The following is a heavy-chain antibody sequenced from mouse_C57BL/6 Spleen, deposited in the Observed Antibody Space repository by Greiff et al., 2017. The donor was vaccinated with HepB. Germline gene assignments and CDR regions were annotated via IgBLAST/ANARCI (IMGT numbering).Heavy chain of an antibody. J-gene: IGHJ2*01. D-gene: IGHD2-3*01. V-gene: IGHV5-9*01. CDR1: GFTFSSYT. CDR3: ARYDGYPDY. Sequence: EVQGVESGGGLVKPGGSLKLSCAASGFTFSSYTMSWVRQTPEKRLEWVATISGGGGNTYYTDSVKGRFTISRDNAKNTLYLQMSSLRSEDTALYYCARYDGYPDYWGQGTTLTVSS. CDR2: ISGGGGNT.